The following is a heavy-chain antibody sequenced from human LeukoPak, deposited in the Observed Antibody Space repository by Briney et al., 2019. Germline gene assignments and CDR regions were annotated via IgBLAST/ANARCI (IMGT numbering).Heavy chain of an antibody. D-gene: IGHD6-19*01. CDR2: IKQDGSEK. CDR1: GFTFSSYW. Sequence: GGSLRLSCAASGFTFSSYWMSWVRQAPGKGLEWVANIKQDGSEKYYVDSVKGRFTISRDNAKNSLYLQMNSLRAEDTAVYYCGRAWPQSGYSSGWYGGGYYFDYWGQGTLVTVSS. V-gene: IGHV3-7*01. J-gene: IGHJ4*02. CDR3: GRAWPQSGYSSGWYGGGYYFDY.